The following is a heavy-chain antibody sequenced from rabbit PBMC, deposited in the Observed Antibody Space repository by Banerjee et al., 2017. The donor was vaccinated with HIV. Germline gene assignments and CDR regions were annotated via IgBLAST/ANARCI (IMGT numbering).Heavy chain of an antibody. CDR3: ARDAGISSDIDWLDL. J-gene: IGHJ5*01. V-gene: IGHV1S40*01. D-gene: IGHD8-1*01. CDR2: IYAGSSGST. CDR1: GIDFSSYYY. Sequence: QSLEESGGDLVKPGASLTLTCTASGIDFSSYYYMCWVRQAPGKGLEWIACIYAGSSGSTYYASWAKGRFTISKASSTTVTLQMTSLTAADTATYFCARDAGISSDIDWLDLWGPGTLVTVS.